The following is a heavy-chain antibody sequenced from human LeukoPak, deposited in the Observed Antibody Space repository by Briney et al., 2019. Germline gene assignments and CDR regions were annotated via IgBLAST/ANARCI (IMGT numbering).Heavy chain of an antibody. V-gene: IGHV1-69*05. CDR1: GGTFSKYA. Sequence: SVEVSCKASGGTFSKYALSWVRQASGQGLEWMGAIIPFLDTSNYPPKFQDRVTITTDESTSTAYMDLSSLRSDDTAVYYCARAQAGNYDWPLDLWGQGTLVTVSS. CDR3: ARAQAGNYDWPLDL. CDR2: IIPFLDTS. D-gene: IGHD5-12*01. J-gene: IGHJ5*02.